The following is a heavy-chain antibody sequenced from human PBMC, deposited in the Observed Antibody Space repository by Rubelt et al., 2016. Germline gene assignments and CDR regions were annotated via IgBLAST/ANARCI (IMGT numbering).Heavy chain of an antibody. Sequence: KGLEWVSSISSSSSYIYYADSVKGRFTISRDNAKNSLYLQMNSLRAEDTAVYYCAKRGNVAGSGVIDFEYWGQGTLVTVSS. D-gene: IGHD6-19*01. V-gene: IGHV3-21*04. J-gene: IGHJ4*02. CDR2: ISSSSSYI. CDR3: AKRGNVAGSGVIDFEY.